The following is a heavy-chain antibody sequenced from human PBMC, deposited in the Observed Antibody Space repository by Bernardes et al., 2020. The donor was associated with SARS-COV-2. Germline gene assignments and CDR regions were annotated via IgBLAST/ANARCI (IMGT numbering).Heavy chain of an antibody. D-gene: IGHD2-15*01. CDR3: ARKVTGGCSCGSCHYGMDV. CDR1: GYSFTSYW. J-gene: IGHJ6*02. CDR2: IYPGDSDT. V-gene: IGHV5-51*01. Sequence: GESLKISCKGSGYSFTSYWIGWVRQMPGKGLEWMGIIYPGDSDTRYSPSFQGQVTISADKSISTAYLQWSSLKASDTAMDYCARKVTGGCSCGSCHYGMDVWGQGTTVTVSS.